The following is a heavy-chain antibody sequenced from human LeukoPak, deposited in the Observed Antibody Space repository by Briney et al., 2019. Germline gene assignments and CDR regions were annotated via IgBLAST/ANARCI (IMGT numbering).Heavy chain of an antibody. J-gene: IGHJ3*02. Sequence: SQTLSLTCAISGDSVSSNSAAWNWIRQSPSRGLEWLGRTYYRTKWYNDYAVSVKSRITINPDTSRTQFSLQLNSVTPEDTAVYYCARARTTGSISLPFDIWGQGTMVTVSS. D-gene: IGHD1-1*01. CDR1: GDSVSSNSAA. CDR2: TYYRTKWYN. CDR3: ARARTTGSISLPFDI. V-gene: IGHV6-1*01.